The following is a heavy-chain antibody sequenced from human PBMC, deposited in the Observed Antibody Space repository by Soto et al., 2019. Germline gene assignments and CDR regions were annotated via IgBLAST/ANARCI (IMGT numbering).Heavy chain of an antibody. D-gene: IGHD3-10*01. J-gene: IGHJ4*02. V-gene: IGHV3-15*01. CDR3: ATDLPNFGSGEFDY. CDR1: GLTVNKAW. CDR2: IKSQGGGGTT. Sequence: EVQLVESGGGLVKPGGSLRLCCVASGLTVNKAWMSWVRQAPGKGLEWVGRIKSQGGGGTTDYAAPVEGRFIISREDSKATLYLQMNSLKTEDTAVYYCATDLPNFGSGEFDYWGQGTLVTVSS.